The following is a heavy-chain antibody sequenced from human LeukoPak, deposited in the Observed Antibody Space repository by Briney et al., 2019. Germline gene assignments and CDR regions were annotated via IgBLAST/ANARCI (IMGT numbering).Heavy chain of an antibody. CDR3: TRERQNKDFWSGGDY. Sequence: GGSLRLSCAASGFTFSTYWMSWVRQAPGKGLEWVANIKQDGSEKYYVDSVKGRFTISRDNAKNSLYLQMNTLRPEDTAVYYCTRERQNKDFWSGGDYWGQGTLVTVSS. V-gene: IGHV3-7*01. CDR1: GFTFSTYW. J-gene: IGHJ4*02. CDR2: IKQDGSEK. D-gene: IGHD3-3*01.